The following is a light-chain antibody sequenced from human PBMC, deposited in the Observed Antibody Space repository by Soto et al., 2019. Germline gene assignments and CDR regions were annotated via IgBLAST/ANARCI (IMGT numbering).Light chain of an antibody. CDR2: GAS. Sequence: EIVLMQSPGTLSLSPGERATLSCRASQSVSSSYLAWYQQKPGQAPRLLIDGASGRATGIPDRFSGSGSGTDFTLTISRLEPEDFAVYYCQQYGSSPPVTFGQGTRLEIK. V-gene: IGKV3-20*01. CDR1: QSVSSSY. J-gene: IGKJ5*01. CDR3: QQYGSSPPVT.